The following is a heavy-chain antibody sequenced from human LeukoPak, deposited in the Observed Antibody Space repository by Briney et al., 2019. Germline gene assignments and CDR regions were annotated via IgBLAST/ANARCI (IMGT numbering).Heavy chain of an antibody. CDR1: GFTFSTYS. V-gene: IGHV3-48*02. J-gene: IGHJ3*02. CDR3: ARGGGGAFDI. Sequence: GGPLRLSCAASGFTFSTYSMNWVRQATGKGLEWVSYISSSSKTIYYADSVKGRFTISRDNAKNSLYLQMTSLRDEDTAVYYCARGGGGAFDIWGQGTMVTVSS. CDR2: ISSSSKTI. D-gene: IGHD3-16*01.